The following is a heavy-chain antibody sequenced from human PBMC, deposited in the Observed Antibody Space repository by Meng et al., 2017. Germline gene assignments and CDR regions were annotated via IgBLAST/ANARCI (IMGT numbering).Heavy chain of an antibody. CDR1: GFTFSSYE. CDR2: ISSGGNTI. D-gene: IGHD3-3*01. J-gene: IGHJ6*02. V-gene: IGHV3-48*03. CDR3: ARSTISGSYYYYGMDV. Sequence: EGSGFTFSSYEMNWVRQAPGKGLQWISYISSGGNTIYYADSVKGRFTISRDNAKKSLYLQMNSLRAEDTAVYYCARSTISGSYYYYGMDVWGQGTTVTVSS.